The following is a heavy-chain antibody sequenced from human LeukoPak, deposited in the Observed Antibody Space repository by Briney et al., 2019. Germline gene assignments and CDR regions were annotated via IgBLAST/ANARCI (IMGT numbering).Heavy chain of an antibody. D-gene: IGHD3-10*01. CDR1: GFMFSNYW. V-gene: IGHV3-7*04. J-gene: IGHJ5*02. CDR3: ARGGSGSS. Sequence: PGGSLRLSCAASGFMFSNYWMNWVRQAPGKGLEWVATIKEDGGVKYYVDSVKGRFTISRDNAKNSLSLQMTTLRVEDTAVYYCARGGSGSSWGQGTLVTVSS. CDR2: IKEDGGVK.